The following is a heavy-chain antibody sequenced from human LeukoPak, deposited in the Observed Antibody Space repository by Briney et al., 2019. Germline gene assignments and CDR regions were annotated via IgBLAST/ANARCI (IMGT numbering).Heavy chain of an antibody. CDR3: ASTHWSGYYMDY. J-gene: IGHJ4*02. V-gene: IGHV4-59*01. CDR2: IYYSGST. D-gene: IGHD3-3*01. Sequence: SETLSLTCTVSGVSISSYYWSWIRQPPGKGLEWLGYIYYSGSTNYNPSLKSRVTISVDTSKNQFSLKLSSVTAADTAVYYCASTHWSGYYMDYWGQGTLVTVSS. CDR1: GVSISSYY.